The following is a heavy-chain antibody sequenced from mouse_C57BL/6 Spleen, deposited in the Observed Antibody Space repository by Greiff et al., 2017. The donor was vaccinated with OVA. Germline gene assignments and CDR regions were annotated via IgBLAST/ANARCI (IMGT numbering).Heavy chain of an antibody. CDR2: INPGSGGT. D-gene: IGHD3-1*01. CDR3: ARRRLPGAMDY. J-gene: IGHJ4*01. CDR1: GYAFTNYL. V-gene: IGHV1-54*01. Sequence: VQLQQSGAELVRPGTSVKVSCKASGYAFTNYLIEWVKQRPGQGLEWIGVINPGSGGTNYNEKFKGKATLTADKSSSTAYMQLSSLTSEDSAVYFCARRRLPGAMDYWGQGTSVTVSS.